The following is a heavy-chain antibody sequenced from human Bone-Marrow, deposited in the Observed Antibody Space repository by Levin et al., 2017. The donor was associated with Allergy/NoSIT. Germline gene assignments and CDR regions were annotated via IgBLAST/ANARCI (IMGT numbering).Heavy chain of an antibody. Sequence: PGGSLRLSCDVSGASVSSDYWAWIRQPPGKRLEWIGSTHHSGSTSFHPSLKNDITMSVDTSKNQFSLILRSVTAADTAMYYCARHGPPLSGYGQSYHVDLWGPGTLVTVSS. CDR3: ARHGPPLSGYGQSYHVDL. V-gene: IGHV4-59*08. D-gene: IGHD5-12*01. CDR2: THHSGST. J-gene: IGHJ5*02. CDR1: GASVSSDY.